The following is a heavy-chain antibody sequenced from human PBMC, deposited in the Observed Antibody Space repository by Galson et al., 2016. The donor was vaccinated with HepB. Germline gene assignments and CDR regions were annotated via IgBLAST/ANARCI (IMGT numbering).Heavy chain of an antibody. Sequence: SLRLSCAASGFTFPNSGMSWVRQAPGKGLEWVSAIGPSGGNTYYADSVKGRFTISTDNSKNTLYLQMNSLRAEDTAVNYCANDASGWRPGEYWGQGTLATVSS. CDR1: GFTFPNSG. CDR2: IGPSGGNT. J-gene: IGHJ4*02. CDR3: ANDASGWRPGEY. V-gene: IGHV3-23*01. D-gene: IGHD6-19*01.